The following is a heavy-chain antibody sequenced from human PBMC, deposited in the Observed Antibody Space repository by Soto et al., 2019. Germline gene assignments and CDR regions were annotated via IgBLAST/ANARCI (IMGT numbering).Heavy chain of an antibody. V-gene: IGHV4-34*01. CDR2: INHRGNT. CDR1: GGSFSGYY. Sequence: QVQLQQWGAGLLKPSETLSLTCAVYGGSFSGYYWSWIRQAPGKGLEWIGEINHRGNTEYNPSLKSRVTMSVDTSKNQVSLTLSSVTAADTAVYSCARGAPARHAGCYYYSLDVWGQGTTVTVSS. CDR3: ARGAPARHAGCYYYSLDV. D-gene: IGHD2-2*01. J-gene: IGHJ6*02.